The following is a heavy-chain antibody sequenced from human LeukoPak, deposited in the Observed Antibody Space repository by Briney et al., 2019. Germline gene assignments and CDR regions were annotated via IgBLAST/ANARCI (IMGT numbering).Heavy chain of an antibody. CDR3: AKGAQWLEY. V-gene: IGHV3-30*18. J-gene: IGHJ4*02. D-gene: IGHD6-19*01. CDR1: GFTFSSYG. Sequence: GGSLRLSCAASGFTFSSYGMHWVRQAPGKGLEWVAVISYDGSNKYYADSVKGRFTISRDNSKNTLYLQMNSLRAEDTAVYYCAKGAQWLEYWGQGTLVPVSS. CDR2: ISYDGSNK.